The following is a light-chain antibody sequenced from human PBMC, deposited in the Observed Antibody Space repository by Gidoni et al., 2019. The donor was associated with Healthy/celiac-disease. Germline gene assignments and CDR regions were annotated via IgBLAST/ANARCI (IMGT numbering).Light chain of an antibody. CDR1: SSDVGGYNY. V-gene: IGLV2-14*01. CDR3: SSYTSSSTRV. CDR2: DAS. Sequence: QYALTQPASVSGSPGQSITISCTGTSSDVGGYNYVSWYQQHPGKAPKLMIYDASNRPSGVSNRFSGSKSGNTASLTISGLQAEDEADYYCSSYTSSSTRVFGGGTKLTVL. J-gene: IGLJ2*01.